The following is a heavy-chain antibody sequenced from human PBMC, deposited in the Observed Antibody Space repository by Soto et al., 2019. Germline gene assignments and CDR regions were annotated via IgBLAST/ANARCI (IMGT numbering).Heavy chain of an antibody. V-gene: IGHV4-34*01. CDR2: VNDSGNS. D-gene: IGHD5-12*01. CDR1: GGSFSGCC. Sequence: SETLSLTCGVSGGSFSGCCWSWIRQPPGKGLEWIGEVNDSGNSNYNPSLKRRVVISVDTPKNEFSLKMNTVTAADTGVYYCARVRRWLPEEMVDLWGQGALVTVSS. CDR3: ARVRRWLPEEMVDL. J-gene: IGHJ5*02.